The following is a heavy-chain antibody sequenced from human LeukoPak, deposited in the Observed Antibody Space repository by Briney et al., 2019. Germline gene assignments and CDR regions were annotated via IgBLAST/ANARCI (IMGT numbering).Heavy chain of an antibody. CDR2: IDWDDDK. V-gene: IGHV2-70*11. CDR1: GFSLSTSGMC. D-gene: IGHD3-10*01. Sequence: SGPAPVKPTQTLTLTCTFSGFSLSTSGMCVSWIRQPPGKALEWLARIDWDDDKYYSTSLKTRLTISKDTSKNQVVLTMTNMDPVDTATYYCARIRMVRGVIDFDYWGQGTLVTVSS. CDR3: ARIRMVRGVIDFDY. J-gene: IGHJ4*02.